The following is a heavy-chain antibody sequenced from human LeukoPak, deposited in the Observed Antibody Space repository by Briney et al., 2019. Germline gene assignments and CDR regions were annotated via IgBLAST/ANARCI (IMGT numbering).Heavy chain of an antibody. CDR2: IYPSGST. J-gene: IGHJ6*03. CDR3: ARVDYDNNYYDYMDV. CDR1: DGLIIPHY. V-gene: IGHV4-4*07. D-gene: IGHD3-22*01. Sequence: SETLSLTCSVSDGLIIPHYWSWIRQPAGKGLEWIGRIYPSGSTTYNPSLKSRVTMSVDTSKNQFSLKLTSVTAADTAVYYCARVDYDNNYYDYMDVWGKGTTVTVSS.